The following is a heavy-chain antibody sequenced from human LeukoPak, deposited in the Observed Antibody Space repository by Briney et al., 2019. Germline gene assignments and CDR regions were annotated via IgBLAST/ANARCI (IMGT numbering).Heavy chain of an antibody. CDR2: TSSTSSTI. Sequence: GGSLRLSCAASGFTFSSYSMNWVRQAPGKGLGWVSYTSSTSSTIYYADSVKGRFTISRDTAKNSLYLQMNSLRAEDTAVYSCARGDYGDYWNYYYMDVWGKGTTVTVSS. V-gene: IGHV3-48*01. J-gene: IGHJ6*03. CDR1: GFTFSSYS. CDR3: ARGDYGDYWNYYYMDV. D-gene: IGHD4-17*01.